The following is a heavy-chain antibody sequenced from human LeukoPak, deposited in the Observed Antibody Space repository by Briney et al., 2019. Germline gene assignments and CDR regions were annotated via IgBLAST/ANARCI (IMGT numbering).Heavy chain of an antibody. Sequence: SVKDSCKASGGTFSSYAISWVRQAPGQGLEWMGGIIPIFGTANYAQKFQGRVTITADESTSTAYMELSSLRSEDTAVYYCARAPIEYSSSSWFDPWGQGTLVTVSS. CDR2: IIPIFGTA. V-gene: IGHV1-69*13. CDR1: GGTFSSYA. D-gene: IGHD6-6*01. J-gene: IGHJ5*02. CDR3: ARAPIEYSSSSWFDP.